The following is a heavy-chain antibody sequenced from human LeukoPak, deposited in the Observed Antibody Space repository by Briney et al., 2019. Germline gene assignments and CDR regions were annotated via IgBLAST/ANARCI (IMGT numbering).Heavy chain of an antibody. J-gene: IGHJ3*02. Sequence: GGSLRLSCAASGFTFSSYSMNWVRQAPGKGLEWVSSISSSSSYIYYADSVKGRFTISRDNAKNSLYLQMNSLRAEDTAVYYCHREEGDDAFDIWGQGTMVTVSS. D-gene: IGHD3-10*01. CDR2: ISSSSSYI. V-gene: IGHV3-21*01. CDR1: GFTFSSYS. CDR3: HREEGDDAFDI.